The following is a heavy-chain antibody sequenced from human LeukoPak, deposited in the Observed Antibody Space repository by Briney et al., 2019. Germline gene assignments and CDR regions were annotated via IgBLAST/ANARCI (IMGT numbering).Heavy chain of an antibody. CDR3: AGDFWSGPSAFDI. CDR2: INTDGRTI. D-gene: IGHD3-3*01. Sequence: GGSLRLSCAASGFTFSTYWMHWVRQAPGKGLEWVSRINTDGRTINYADSVRGRFTISRDNAKNSLYLQMNSLRAEDTAVYYCAGDFWSGPSAFDIWGQGTMVTVSS. V-gene: IGHV3-74*01. J-gene: IGHJ3*02. CDR1: GFTFSTYW.